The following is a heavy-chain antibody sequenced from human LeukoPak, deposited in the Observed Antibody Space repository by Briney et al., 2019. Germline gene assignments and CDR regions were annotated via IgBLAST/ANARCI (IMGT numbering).Heavy chain of an antibody. CDR2: ISSSSSYI. Sequence: PGGSLRLSCAASGFTFSSYSMNWVRQAPGKGLEWVSSISSSSSYIYYADSVKGRFTISRDNAKNSLYLQMNSLRAEDTAVYYCAREVGDGYPWEDYYFDYWGQGTLVTVSS. D-gene: IGHD5-24*01. CDR3: AREVGDGYPWEDYYFDY. V-gene: IGHV3-21*01. CDR1: GFTFSSYS. J-gene: IGHJ4*02.